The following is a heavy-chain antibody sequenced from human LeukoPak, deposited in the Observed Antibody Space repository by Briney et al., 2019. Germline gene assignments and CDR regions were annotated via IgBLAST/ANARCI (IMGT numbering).Heavy chain of an antibody. Sequence: ASVKVSYKASGYTFTSYDINWVRQATGQGLEWMGWMNPNSGNTGYAQKFQGRVTMTRNTSISTAYMELSSLRSEDTAVYYCARGLQDSSSWYYYYYYMDVWGKGTTVTVSS. CDR3: ARGLQDSSSWYYYYYYMDV. CDR2: MNPNSGNT. D-gene: IGHD6-13*01. J-gene: IGHJ6*03. V-gene: IGHV1-8*01. CDR1: GYTFTSYD.